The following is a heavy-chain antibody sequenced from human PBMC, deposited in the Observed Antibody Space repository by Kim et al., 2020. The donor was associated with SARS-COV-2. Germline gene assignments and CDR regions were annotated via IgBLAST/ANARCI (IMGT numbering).Heavy chain of an antibody. CDR1: GGSFSGYY. J-gene: IGHJ4*02. D-gene: IGHD6-13*01. V-gene: IGHV4-34*01. Sequence: SETLSLTCAVYGGSFSGYYWSWIRQPPGKGLEWIGEINHSGSTNYNPSLKSRVTISVDTSKNQFSLKLSSVTAADTAVYYCARGARSSWPFDYWGQGTPV. CDR2: INHSGST. CDR3: ARGARSSWPFDY.